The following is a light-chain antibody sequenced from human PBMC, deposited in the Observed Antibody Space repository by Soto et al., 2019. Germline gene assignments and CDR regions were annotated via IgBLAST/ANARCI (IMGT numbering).Light chain of an antibody. CDR2: GAS. CDR1: QSIRYY. Sequence: DIHLTHSAPTLSASVGDRVTITCRASQSIRYYLAWYQQMPGKAPKLLIYGASSLQSGVPSRFSGSGSGTEFTLTISSLQPDDFATYFCQHHNSYSQTFGQGTKV. V-gene: IGKV1-5*01. J-gene: IGKJ1*01. CDR3: QHHNSYSQT.